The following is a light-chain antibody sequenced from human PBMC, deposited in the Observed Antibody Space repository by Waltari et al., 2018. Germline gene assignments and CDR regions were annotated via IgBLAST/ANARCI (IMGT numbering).Light chain of an antibody. CDR3: SCRDNSGFRHV. Sequence: SSDLTQDPAVSVALGQTVRITCQGDSLRSYYATGYQQKPGQAPVLVIFGQNKRPSGIPDRFSGSSSRNTASLTITGAQAEAEADYYCSCRDNSGFRHVFGTGTKVTV. V-gene: IGLV3-19*01. J-gene: IGLJ1*01. CDR1: SLRSYY. CDR2: GQN.